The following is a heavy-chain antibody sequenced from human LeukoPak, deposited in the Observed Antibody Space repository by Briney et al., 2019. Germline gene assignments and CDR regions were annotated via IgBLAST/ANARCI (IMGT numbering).Heavy chain of an antibody. D-gene: IGHD1-26*01. J-gene: IGHJ5*02. Sequence: PSETLSLTCTDSGGSISSSSYYWGWIRQPPGKGLEWIGSIYYSGSTYYNPSLKSRVTISVDTSKNQFSLKLSSVTAADTAVYYCARLRVGAALNWFDPWGQGTLVTVSS. V-gene: IGHV4-39*01. CDR3: ARLRVGAALNWFDP. CDR2: IYYSGST. CDR1: GGSISSSSYY.